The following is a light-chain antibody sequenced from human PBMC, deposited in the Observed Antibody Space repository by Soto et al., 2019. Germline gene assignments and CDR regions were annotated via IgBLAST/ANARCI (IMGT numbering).Light chain of an antibody. CDR2: HTS. V-gene: IGKV3-11*01. Sequence: TQSAAALPMQQAERATLSCRASQSISSNLAWYQQKPGQAPRLLMFHTSNRATGIPARFSGSGSGTDFTLTISSLEPEDFAVYYCQQRSNWPRTFGQGTKVAIK. CDR3: QQRSNWPRT. CDR1: QSISSN. J-gene: IGKJ1*01.